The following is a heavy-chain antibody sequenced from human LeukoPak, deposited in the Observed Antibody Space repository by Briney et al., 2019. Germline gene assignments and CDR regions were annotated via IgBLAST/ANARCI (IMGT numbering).Heavy chain of an antibody. V-gene: IGHV1-24*01. CDR1: GYTLTELS. D-gene: IGHD4-17*01. J-gene: IGHJ3*02. Sequence: ASVKVSCKVSGYTLTELSMHWVRQAPGKGLEWMGGFDPEDGETIYAQKFQGRVTMTEDTSTDTAYMELSSLRSEDTAVYYCATVTTVTHRDAFDIWGQGTMVTVSS. CDR3: ATVTTVTHRDAFDI. CDR2: FDPEDGET.